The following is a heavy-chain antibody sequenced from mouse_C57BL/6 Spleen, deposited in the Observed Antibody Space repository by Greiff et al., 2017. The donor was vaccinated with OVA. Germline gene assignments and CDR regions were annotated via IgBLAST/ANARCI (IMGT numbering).Heavy chain of an antibody. CDR2: ISSGSSTI. Sequence: DVKLVESGGGLVKPGGSLKLSCAASGFTFSDYGMHWVRQAPEKGLEWVAYISSGSSTIYYADTVKGRFTISRDNAKNTLFLQMTSLRSEDTAMYYCARAGDYHGSRRYFDVWGTGTTVTVSS. CDR3: ARAGDYHGSRRYFDV. J-gene: IGHJ1*03. D-gene: IGHD1-1*01. V-gene: IGHV5-17*01. CDR1: GFTFSDYG.